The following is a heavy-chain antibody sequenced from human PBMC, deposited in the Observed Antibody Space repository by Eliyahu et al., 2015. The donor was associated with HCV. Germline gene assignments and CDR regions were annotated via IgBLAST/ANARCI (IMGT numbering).Heavy chain of an antibody. CDR3: TRLQENTMLRDPAFDI. CDR2: IRSKANSYAT. Sequence: EVQLVESGGGLVQPGGSLKLSCAASGFXFSGSAXXWVRQASGKGLEGVGRIRSKANSYATIYAASVRGRYTISRDDSKSTAYLEMNSLKTEDTAMYYCTRLQENTMLRDPAFDIWGQGTMVTVSS. CDR1: GFXFSGSA. V-gene: IGHV3-73*01. J-gene: IGHJ3*02. D-gene: IGHD3-10*01.